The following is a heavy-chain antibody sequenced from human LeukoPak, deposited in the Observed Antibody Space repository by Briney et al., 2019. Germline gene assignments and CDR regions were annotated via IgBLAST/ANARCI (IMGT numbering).Heavy chain of an antibody. CDR3: AAVSYLAFDI. D-gene: IGHD2-21*01. CDR1: GFTFSSYG. CDR2: IRYDGSNK. J-gene: IGHJ3*02. Sequence: QPGGSLRLSCAASGFTFSSYGMHWVRQAPGKGLEWVAFIRYDGSNKYYADSVKGRFTISGDNSKNTLYLQMNSLRAEDTAVYYCAAVSYLAFDIWGQGTMVTVSS. V-gene: IGHV3-30*02.